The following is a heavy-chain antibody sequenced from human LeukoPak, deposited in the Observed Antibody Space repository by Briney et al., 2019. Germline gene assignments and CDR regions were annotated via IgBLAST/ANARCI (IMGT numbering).Heavy chain of an antibody. V-gene: IGHV4-61*02. D-gene: IGHD6-19*01. CDR3: ARDPGSGSYGVDY. CDR2: IYTSGST. J-gene: IGHJ4*02. CDR1: GGSISSGNYY. Sequence: PSETLSLTCTVSGGSISSGNYYWGWIRQPAGKGLEWIGRIYTSGSTNYNPSLKSRVTISVDTSKNQFSLKLSSVTAADTAVYYCARDPGSGSYGVDYWGQGTLVTVSS.